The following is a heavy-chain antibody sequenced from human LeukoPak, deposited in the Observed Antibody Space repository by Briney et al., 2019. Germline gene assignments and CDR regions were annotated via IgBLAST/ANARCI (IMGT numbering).Heavy chain of an antibody. J-gene: IGHJ4*02. CDR2: ISGSGGST. Sequence: GGSLRLSCAASGFTFSSYAMSWVRQAPGKGLEWVSAISGSGGSTYYADSVKGRFTISRDNSKNTLYLQMNSLRAEDTAVYYCTTDTYYYGSGSYSYYFDYWGQGTLVTVSS. CDR3: TTDTYYYGSGSYSYYFDY. V-gene: IGHV3-23*01. D-gene: IGHD3-10*01. CDR1: GFTFSSYA.